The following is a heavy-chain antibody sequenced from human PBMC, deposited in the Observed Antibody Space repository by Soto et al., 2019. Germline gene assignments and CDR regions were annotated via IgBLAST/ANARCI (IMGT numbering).Heavy chain of an antibody. J-gene: IGHJ5*02. CDR1: GGSISSGGYY. D-gene: IGHD3-10*01. CDR2: IYSSGST. Sequence: PSETLSLTCTVSGGSISSGGYYWSWIRQHPGKGLEWIGYIYSSGSTYYNPSLKSRVTISADTSKNQFSLKLTSVTAADTAVYYCARGGRFQFSNWFDPWGQGTLVTVSS. V-gene: IGHV4-31*03. CDR3: ARGGRFQFSNWFDP.